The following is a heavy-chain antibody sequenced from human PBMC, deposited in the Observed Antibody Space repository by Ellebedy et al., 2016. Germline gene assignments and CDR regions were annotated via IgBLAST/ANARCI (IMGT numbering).Heavy chain of an antibody. Sequence: GGSLRLXCAASGFTFSSYSMNWVRQAPGKGLEWVSYISSSSSTIYYADSVKGRFTISRDNAKNSLYLQMNSLRAEDTAVYYCAPLYCSSTSCFDYWGQGTLVTVSS. D-gene: IGHD2-2*01. CDR2: ISSSSSTI. J-gene: IGHJ4*02. V-gene: IGHV3-48*04. CDR1: GFTFSSYS. CDR3: APLYCSSTSCFDY.